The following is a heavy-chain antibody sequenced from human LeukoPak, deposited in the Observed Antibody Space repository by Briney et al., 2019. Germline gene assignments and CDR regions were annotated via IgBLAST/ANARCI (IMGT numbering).Heavy chain of an antibody. J-gene: IGHJ3*02. CDR1: GYTFTNYY. CDR2: INPSGGST. V-gene: IGHV1-46*01. D-gene: IGHD6-19*01. CDR3: ARDTGSSGWYQAFDI. Sequence: ASVKVSCKASGYTFTNYYIHYVRQAPGQGLEWMGMINPSGGSTSYPQKFQGRVTITRDTSASTAYMELSSLRSEDMAVYYCARDTGSSGWYQAFDIWGQGTMVTVSS.